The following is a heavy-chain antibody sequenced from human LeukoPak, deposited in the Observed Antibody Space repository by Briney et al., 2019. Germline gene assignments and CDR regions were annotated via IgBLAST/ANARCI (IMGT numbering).Heavy chain of an antibody. CDR1: GYIFTSYW. CDR3: ARLQLVRTPDRGWFDT. Sequence: GESLKISCKGSGYIFTSYWIGWVRQMPGKGLEWMGIIYPGDSDTRYSPSFQGQVTISADKSISTAYLQWSSLKASDTAMYYCARLQLVRTPDRGWFDTWGQGTLVTVSS. V-gene: IGHV5-51*01. CDR2: IYPGDSDT. J-gene: IGHJ5*02. D-gene: IGHD6-6*01.